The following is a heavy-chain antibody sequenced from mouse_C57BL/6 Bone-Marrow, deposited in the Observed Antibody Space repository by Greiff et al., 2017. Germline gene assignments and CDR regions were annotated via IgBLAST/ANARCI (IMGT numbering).Heavy chain of an antibody. CDR2: INPNNGGT. D-gene: IGHD1-1*01. CDR3: ARDYYGSSWYCDY. CDR1: GYTFTDYY. J-gene: IGHJ2*01. V-gene: IGHV1-26*01. Sequence: EVQLQQSGPELVKPGASVKISCKASGYTFTDYYMNWVKQSHGKSLEWIGDINPNNGGTSYNQKLKGKATLTVDKSSSTAYMALRSLTSEDSAVYYCARDYYGSSWYCDYWGQGTTLTVSS.